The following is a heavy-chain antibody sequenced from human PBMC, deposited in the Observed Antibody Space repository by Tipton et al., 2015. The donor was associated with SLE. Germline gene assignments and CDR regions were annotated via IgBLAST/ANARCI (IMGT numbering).Heavy chain of an antibody. J-gene: IGHJ3*01. D-gene: IGHD5/OR15-5a*01. V-gene: IGHV4-4*07. Sequence: TLSLTCAVSGGSISTYYWSWIRLPAGKGLEWIGRVSTTGNNNNNPSLKSRVTMPVDTSKNQVSLKLASVTAADTAVYYCARDGSVSPLDVWGQGTSVVVPS. CDR3: ARDGSVSPLDV. CDR1: GGSISTYY. CDR2: VSTTGNN.